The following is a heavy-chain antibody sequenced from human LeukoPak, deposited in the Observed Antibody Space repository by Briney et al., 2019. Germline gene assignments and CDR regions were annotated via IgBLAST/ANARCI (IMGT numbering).Heavy chain of an antibody. CDR2: ISAYNGNT. CDR3: ARNGDDYYYYYYMDV. J-gene: IGHJ6*03. D-gene: IGHD3-10*01. V-gene: IGHV1-18*01. CDR1: GYTFTSYG. Sequence: ASVKVSCKASGYTFTSYGVSWVRQAPGQGREWMGWISAYNGNTNYAQKLQGRVTMTTDTSTSTAYMELRSLRSDDTAVYYCARNGDDYYYYYYMDVWGKGTTVTVSS.